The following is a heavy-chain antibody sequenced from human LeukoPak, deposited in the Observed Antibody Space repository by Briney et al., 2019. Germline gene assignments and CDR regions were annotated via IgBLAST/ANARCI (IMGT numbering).Heavy chain of an antibody. CDR2: IYYSGST. CDR1: GGSISSGGYY. D-gene: IGHD6-19*01. V-gene: IGHV4-31*03. CDR3: ARRTVAGNDY. J-gene: IGHJ4*02. Sequence: PSETLSLTCTVSGGSISSGGYYWSWIRQHPGKGLEWIGYIYYSGSTYYNPSLKSRVTISVDTSKNQFSLKLSSATAADTAVYYCARRTVAGNDYWGQGTLVTVSS.